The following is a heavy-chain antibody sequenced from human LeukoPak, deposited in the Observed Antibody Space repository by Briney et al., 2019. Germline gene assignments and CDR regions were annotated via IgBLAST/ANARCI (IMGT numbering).Heavy chain of an antibody. CDR1: GFAFSSYS. J-gene: IGHJ6*03. Sequence: GGSLRLSCAASGFAFSSYSMNWVRQAPGKGLGWVSSISSSSSYIYYADSVKGRFTISRDNAKNSLYLQMNSLRAEDTAVYYCARVPPLLWFGELSYYYYYMDVWGKGTTVTVSS. D-gene: IGHD3-10*01. CDR3: ARVPPLLWFGELSYYYYYMDV. V-gene: IGHV3-21*01. CDR2: ISSSSSYI.